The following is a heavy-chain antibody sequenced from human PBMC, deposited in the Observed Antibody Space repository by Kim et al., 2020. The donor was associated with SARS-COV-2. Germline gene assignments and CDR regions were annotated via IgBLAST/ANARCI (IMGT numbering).Heavy chain of an antibody. J-gene: IGHJ6*02. Sequence: SETLSLICAVSGGSISSSNWWSWVRQPPGKGLEWIGEIYHSGSTNYNPSLKSRVTISVDKSKNQFSLKLSSVTAADTAVYYCARGGDFWSGYHYGMDVWGQGTTVTVSS. CDR1: GGSISSSNW. D-gene: IGHD3-3*01. CDR2: IYHSGST. CDR3: ARGGDFWSGYHYGMDV. V-gene: IGHV4-4*02.